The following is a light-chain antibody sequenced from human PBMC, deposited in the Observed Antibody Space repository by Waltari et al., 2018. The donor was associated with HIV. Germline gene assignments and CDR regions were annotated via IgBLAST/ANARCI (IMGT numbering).Light chain of an antibody. CDR3: QQYDNLPRT. V-gene: IGKV1-33*01. CDR2: DAS. CDR1: QDISNY. J-gene: IGKJ1*01. Sequence: DIQMTQSPSSLSASVGDRVTITCQASQDISNYLNWYQQKPGKAPKLLIYDASSLETGVTSRFSGSGSGTDFTFTISSLQPEDLATYYCQQYDNLPRTFGQGTKVEIK.